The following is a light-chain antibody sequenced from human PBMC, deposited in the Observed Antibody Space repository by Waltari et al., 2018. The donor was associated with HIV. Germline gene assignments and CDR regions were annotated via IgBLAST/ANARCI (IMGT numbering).Light chain of an antibody. CDR2: SNN. CDR3: AAWDDSLNAWV. CDR1: SSKVGSTI. Sequence: QSVLAQPPSASGTPGQRVTIPCSGRSSKVGSTIVTWYQQVPGTAPKLLIYSNNQRPSGVPDRFSGSNSGTSASLAISGLQSEDEADYYCAAWDDSLNAWVFGGGTKLTVL. J-gene: IGLJ3*02. V-gene: IGLV1-44*01.